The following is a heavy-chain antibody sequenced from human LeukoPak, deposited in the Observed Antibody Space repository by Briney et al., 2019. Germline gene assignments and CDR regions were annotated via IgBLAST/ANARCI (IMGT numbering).Heavy chain of an antibody. Sequence: SETLSLTCAVYGGPFSGDYWSWIRQPPGKGLEWIGEINHSGRTNCNPSLKSRVTISVDTSKSQFSLKLSSVTAADAAVYYCARGRLLWADGMDVWGQGTTVTVSS. V-gene: IGHV4-34*01. CDR3: ARGRLLWADGMDV. CDR2: INHSGRT. D-gene: IGHD3-10*01. CDR1: GGPFSGDY. J-gene: IGHJ6*02.